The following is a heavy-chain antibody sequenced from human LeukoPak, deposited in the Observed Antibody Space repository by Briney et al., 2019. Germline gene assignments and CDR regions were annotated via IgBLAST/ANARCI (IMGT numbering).Heavy chain of an antibody. D-gene: IGHD4-17*01. CDR1: DGSFSGYY. V-gene: IGHV4-34*01. Sequence: SETLSLTCAVYDGSFSGYYWGWIRQPPGKGLEWVGSMSYSGRTYYNPSLKTRVTVSLDTSTNQFSLNMNSVTPAGTALYFCARSPQGTATTANWLDPWGQGTLVTVSS. J-gene: IGHJ5*02. CDR2: MSYSGRT. CDR3: ARSPQGTATTANWLDP.